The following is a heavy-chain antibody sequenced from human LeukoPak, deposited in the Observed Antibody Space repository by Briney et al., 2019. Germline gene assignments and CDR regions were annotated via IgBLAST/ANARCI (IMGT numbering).Heavy chain of an antibody. V-gene: IGHV3-74*01. CDR3: ARTGTAMVSAFDI. D-gene: IGHD5-18*01. CDR2: INSDGSST. CDR1: GFTFSRYW. J-gene: IGHJ3*02. Sequence: GGSLRLSCAASGFTFSRYWMHWVRQAPGKGLVWVSRINSDGSSTNYADSVKGRLTISRDNAKNTLYLQMNSLRAEDTAVYYCARTGTAMVSAFDIWGQGTMVTVSS.